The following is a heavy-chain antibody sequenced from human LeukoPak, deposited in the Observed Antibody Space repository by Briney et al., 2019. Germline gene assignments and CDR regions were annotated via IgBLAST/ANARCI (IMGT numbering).Heavy chain of an antibody. Sequence: SETLSLTCTVSGASISSYYWSWIRQPPGKGLEWIGYFYYSGSPKYNPSLKSRVTISVDTSKNQFSLKLSSVTAADTAVYYCATVYDSSGYYFGAFDIWGQGTVVTVSS. CDR3: ATVYDSSGYYFGAFDI. J-gene: IGHJ3*02. D-gene: IGHD3-22*01. CDR2: FYYSGSP. V-gene: IGHV4-59*01. CDR1: GASISSYY.